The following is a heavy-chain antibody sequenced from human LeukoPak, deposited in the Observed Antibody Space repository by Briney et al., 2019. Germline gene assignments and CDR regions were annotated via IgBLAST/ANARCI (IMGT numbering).Heavy chain of an antibody. CDR1: GGSFSGYY. J-gene: IGHJ4*02. Sequence: PSETLSLTCAVYGGSFSGYYWSWIRQPPGKGLEWIGEINHSGSTNYNPSLKSRVTISVDTSKNQFSLKLSSVTAADTAVYYCARRKTYYYGSGSYLGYWGQGTPVTVSS. D-gene: IGHD3-10*01. CDR2: INHSGST. CDR3: ARRKTYYYGSGSYLGY. V-gene: IGHV4-34*01.